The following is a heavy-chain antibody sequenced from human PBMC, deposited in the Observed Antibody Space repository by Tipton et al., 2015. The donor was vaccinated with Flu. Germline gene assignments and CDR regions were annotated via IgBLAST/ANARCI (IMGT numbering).Heavy chain of an antibody. CDR1: GLTISHYW. V-gene: IGHV3-74*01. Sequence: SLRLSCAASGLTISHYWMHWVRHAPGKGLVWVSRINRDGSSTDYAGSVKGRFTISRDNAKNTLYLQMNDLRADDTAVYYCAREIPGDVESSRMDVWGKGTTVTVSS. D-gene: IGHD2-8*02. CDR3: AREIPGDVESSRMDV. J-gene: IGHJ6*03. CDR2: INRDGSST.